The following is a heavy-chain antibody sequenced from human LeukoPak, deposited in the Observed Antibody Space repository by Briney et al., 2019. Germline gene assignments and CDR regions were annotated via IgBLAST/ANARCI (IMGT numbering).Heavy chain of an antibody. Sequence: ASVKVSCKASGYTFTSYAMHWVRQAPGQRLEWMGWINAGNGNTKYSQKFQGRVTITRNTSASTAYMELSSLRSEDTAVYYCARDKEYYDFWSGYLDYYFDYWGQGTLVTVSS. D-gene: IGHD3-3*01. J-gene: IGHJ4*02. CDR1: GYTFTSYA. CDR3: ARDKEYYDFWSGYLDYYFDY. V-gene: IGHV1-3*01. CDR2: INAGNGNT.